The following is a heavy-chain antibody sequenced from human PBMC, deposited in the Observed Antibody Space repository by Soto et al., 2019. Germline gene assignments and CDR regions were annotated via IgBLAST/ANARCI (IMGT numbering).Heavy chain of an antibody. Sequence: QITLKESGPTLVKPTQTLTLTCTFSGFSLSTSAVGVGWIRQPPGKALEWLALIYGNDGKRYSPSLKSSLTMTKDTSDQEVVLKLSNVDPVDTATYYCGHVEMTTIGAVDQWGQGILVTVSS. J-gene: IGHJ4*02. CDR2: IYGNDGK. CDR3: GHVEMTTIGAVDQ. D-gene: IGHD4-4*01. CDR1: GFSLSTSAVG. V-gene: IGHV2-5*01.